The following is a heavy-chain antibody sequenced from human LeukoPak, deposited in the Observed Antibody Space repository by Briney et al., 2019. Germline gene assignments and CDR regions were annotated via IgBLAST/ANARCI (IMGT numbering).Heavy chain of an antibody. D-gene: IGHD5-18*01. Sequence: GGSLRLSCAASGFTFSSYAMHWVRQAPGKGLEWVAVISYDGSNKYYADSVKGRFTISRNNSKNTLYLQMNSLRAEDTAVYYCARDLKLRSGYSYGQGYWGQGTLVTVCS. CDR2: ISYDGSNK. V-gene: IGHV3-30-3*01. CDR1: GFTFSSYA. CDR3: ARDLKLRSGYSYGQGY. J-gene: IGHJ4*02.